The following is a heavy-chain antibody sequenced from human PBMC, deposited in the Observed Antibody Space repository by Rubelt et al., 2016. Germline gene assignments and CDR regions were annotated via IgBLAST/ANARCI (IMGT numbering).Heavy chain of an antibody. D-gene: IGHD5-24*01. CDR3: ARGQGRDGYIH. V-gene: IGHV4-61*01. J-gene: IGHJ4*02. CDR2: INHSGST. Sequence: QVQLQESGPGLVKPSETLSLTCTVSGGSVSSNYYWGWIRQTPGKGLEWIGEINHSGSTNYNPSLKSRVTISVDTSKNQFSLSVSSVTASETAVYYCARGQGRDGYIHWGQGTLVTVSS. CDR1: GGSVSSNYY.